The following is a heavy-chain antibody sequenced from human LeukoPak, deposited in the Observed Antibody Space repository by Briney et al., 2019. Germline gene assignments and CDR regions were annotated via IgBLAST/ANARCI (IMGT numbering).Heavy chain of an antibody. Sequence: GGSLSLSCAASVFTFRNYAMSWVRQAPGKGLEGVSGISGCGDSSYYADSVKGRFTISRDNSMNTLYLQMNSLRAEDTAVYYCAKGDRVVVVVAAVYWGQGTLVTVSS. CDR1: VFTFRNYA. J-gene: IGHJ4*02. D-gene: IGHD2-15*01. V-gene: IGHV3-23*01. CDR2: ISGCGDSS. CDR3: AKGDRVVVVVAAVY.